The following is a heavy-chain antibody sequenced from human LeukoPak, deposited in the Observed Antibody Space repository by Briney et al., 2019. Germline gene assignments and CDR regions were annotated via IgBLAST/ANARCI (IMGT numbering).Heavy chain of an antibody. J-gene: IGHJ6*02. CDR2: ISYDGSTK. Sequence: GGSLRLSCAASGFTFSGYAMHWVRQAPGKGLEWVAVISYDGSTKYYGDSVKGRFTISRDNSKNTLYLQMNSLRAEDTAVYYCAKDHYDSSASYYYYGMDVWGQGTTVTVSS. CDR1: GFTFSGYA. CDR3: AKDHYDSSASYYYYGMDV. D-gene: IGHD3-22*01. V-gene: IGHV3-30*18.